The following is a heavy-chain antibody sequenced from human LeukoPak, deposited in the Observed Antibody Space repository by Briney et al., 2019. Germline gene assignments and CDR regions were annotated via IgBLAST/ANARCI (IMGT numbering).Heavy chain of an antibody. CDR3: ARSPMYYYDSSGYYVF. D-gene: IGHD3-22*01. V-gene: IGHV4-61*05. Sequence: PSETLSLTCTVSGGSISSSSYYWGWIRQPPGKGLEWIGYIYYSGSTNYNPSLKSRVTISVDTSKKQFSLKLSSVTAADTAVYYCARSPMYYYDSSGYYVFGGQGTLVTVSS. CDR2: IYYSGST. CDR1: GGSISSSSYY. J-gene: IGHJ4*02.